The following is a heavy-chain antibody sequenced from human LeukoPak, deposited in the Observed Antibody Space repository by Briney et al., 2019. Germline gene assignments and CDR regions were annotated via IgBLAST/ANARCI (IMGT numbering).Heavy chain of an antibody. CDR1: GFTFSSYG. CDR2: IRYDGSNK. J-gene: IGHJ6*03. D-gene: IGHD3-10*01. V-gene: IGHV3-30*02. Sequence: PGGSLRLSCAASGFTFSSYGMHWVRQAPGKGPEWVAFIRYDGSNKYYADSVKGRFTISRGNSKNTLYLQMNSLGAEDTAVYYCAKDDGPITMVRGSHMDVWGKGTTVTISS. CDR3: AKDDGPITMVRGSHMDV.